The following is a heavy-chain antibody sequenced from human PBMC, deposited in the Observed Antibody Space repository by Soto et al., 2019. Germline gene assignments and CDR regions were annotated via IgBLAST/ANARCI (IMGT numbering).Heavy chain of an antibody. V-gene: IGHV4-30-4*01. CDR2: IYDSGSS. CDR3: AREKGYISGPKNFDY. CDR1: GASIRSGDYF. Sequence: SETLSLTCTVSGASIRSGDYFWSWIRQSPGKGLEWIGYIYDSGSSYYNPSLQSRVTMSVDTSKNQFSLKLSSVTAADTAVYYCAREKGYISGPKNFDYWGQGTLVTVSS. D-gene: IGHD5-12*01. J-gene: IGHJ4*02.